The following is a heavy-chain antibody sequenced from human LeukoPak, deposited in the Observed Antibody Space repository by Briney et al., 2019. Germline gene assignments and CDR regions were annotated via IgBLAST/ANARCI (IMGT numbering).Heavy chain of an antibody. J-gene: IGHJ4*02. Sequence: SVKVSCKASGGTFSSYAISWVRQAPGQGLEWMGGIIPIFGTANYAQKFQGRVTITADESTSTAYMELSSLRSEDTAVYYCASGPPYRSSWSLLFDYWGQGTLVTVSS. CDR2: IIPIFGTA. D-gene: IGHD6-13*01. CDR3: ASGPPYRSSWSLLFDY. V-gene: IGHV1-69*13. CDR1: GGTFSSYA.